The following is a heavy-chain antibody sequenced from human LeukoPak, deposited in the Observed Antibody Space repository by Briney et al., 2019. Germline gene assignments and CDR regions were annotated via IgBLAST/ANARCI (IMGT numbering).Heavy chain of an antibody. Sequence: SEALSLTCTVSGGSIRSSSYYWGWIRQPPGEGLEWIGSIYYSGSTYYNPSLKSRVTISVDTSKNQFSLKLSSVTAADTAVYYCARGVHIAASQYGYWGQGTLVTVSS. J-gene: IGHJ4*02. CDR1: GGSIRSSSYY. V-gene: IGHV4-39*07. D-gene: IGHD6-13*01. CDR2: IYYSGST. CDR3: ARGVHIAASQYGY.